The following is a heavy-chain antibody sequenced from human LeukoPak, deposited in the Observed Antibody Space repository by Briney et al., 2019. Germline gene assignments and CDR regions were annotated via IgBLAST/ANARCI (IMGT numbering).Heavy chain of an antibody. Sequence: SETLSLTCTVSGGSISSSSYYWGWIRQPPGKGLEWIGSIYYSGSTYYNPSLKSRVTISVDTSKNQFSLKLSSVTAADTAEYYCARRRRVAGPDYWGQGTLVTVSS. V-gene: IGHV4-39*07. J-gene: IGHJ4*02. CDR2: IYYSGST. D-gene: IGHD6-19*01. CDR1: GGSISSSSYY. CDR3: ARRRRVAGPDY.